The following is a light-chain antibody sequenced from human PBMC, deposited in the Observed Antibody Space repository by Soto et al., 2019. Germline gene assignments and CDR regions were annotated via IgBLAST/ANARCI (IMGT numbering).Light chain of an antibody. J-gene: IGKJ4*01. CDR2: DAS. Sequence: ETVLTQSPATLSLSPGERATLSCRASQSVSSYLAWYQQKPGQAPRLLIYDASNRATGIPARFSGSGSGTDFTLTISGLEPEDFAVYYCQQRSNWPLTFGGGTKVEIK. CDR3: QQRSNWPLT. V-gene: IGKV3-11*01. CDR1: QSVSSY.